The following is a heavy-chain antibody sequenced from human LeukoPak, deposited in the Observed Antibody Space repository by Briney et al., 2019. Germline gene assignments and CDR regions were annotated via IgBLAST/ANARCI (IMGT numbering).Heavy chain of an antibody. D-gene: IGHD6-13*01. CDR1: GFTFSSYA. CDR3: AKGYSSSWDNYFDY. V-gene: IGHV3-23*01. J-gene: IGHJ4*02. Sequence: GGSLRLSCAASGFTFSSYAMSWVRQAPGKGLEWVSTISGSSAYYADSVQGRFTISRDNSKNTLYLQMNSLRAEDTAVYYCAKGYSSSWDNYFDYWGQGTLVTVSS. CDR2: ISGSSA.